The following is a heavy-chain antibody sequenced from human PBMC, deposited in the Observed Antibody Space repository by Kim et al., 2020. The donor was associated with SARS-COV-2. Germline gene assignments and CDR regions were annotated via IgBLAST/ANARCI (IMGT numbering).Heavy chain of an antibody. Sequence: GGSLRLSCAASGFTFSSYGMHWVRQAPGKGLEWVAVIWYDGSNKYYADSVKGRFTISRDNSKNTLYLQMNSLRAEDTAVYYCARDGGRFGELLGYWGQGTLVTVSS. D-gene: IGHD3-10*01. CDR3: ARDGGRFGELLGY. J-gene: IGHJ4*02. CDR1: GFTFSSYG. CDR2: IWYDGSNK. V-gene: IGHV3-33*01.